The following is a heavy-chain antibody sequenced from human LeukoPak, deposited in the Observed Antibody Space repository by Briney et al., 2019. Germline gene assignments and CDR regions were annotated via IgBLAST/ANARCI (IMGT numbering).Heavy chain of an antibody. CDR3: VRDPASGSLQNWFDP. V-gene: IGHV1-46*01. CDR1: VCSFIRCY. J-gene: IGHJ5*02. Sequence: GSSVNVSCKASVCSFIRCYIHGVRQPPAQGLEGMGLINPSGGSKSYAQMFRGRVTMTRDTYKSTVYMELSSLRSEDTAVYYCVRDPASGSLQNWFDPWGQGTLVTVSS. D-gene: IGHD1-26*01. CDR2: INPSGGSK.